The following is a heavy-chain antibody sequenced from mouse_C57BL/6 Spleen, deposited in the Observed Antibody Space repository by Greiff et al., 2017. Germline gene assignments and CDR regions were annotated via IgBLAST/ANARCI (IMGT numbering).Heavy chain of an antibody. J-gene: IGHJ2*01. CDR1: GYSITSGYY. D-gene: IGHD1-1*01. CDR3: ARERDYGSSYYFDY. Sequence: EVKVEESGPGLVKPSQSLSLTCSVTGYSITSGYYWNWIRQFPGNKLEWMGYISYDGSNNYNPSLKNRISITRDTSKNQFFLKLNSVTTEDTATYYCARERDYGSSYYFDYWGQGTTLTVSS. CDR2: ISYDGSN. V-gene: IGHV3-6*01.